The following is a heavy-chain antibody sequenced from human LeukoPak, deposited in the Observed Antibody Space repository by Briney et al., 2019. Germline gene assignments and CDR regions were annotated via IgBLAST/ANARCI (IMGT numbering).Heavy chain of an antibody. J-gene: IGHJ4*02. CDR3: ATQTIFGVVIRDY. Sequence: SETLSLTCAVSGYSISSGYYWGWIRQPPGKGLEWIGSFYHSGSTYFNPSLKTRVTISVDTSNNQFSLELGSVTAADTAVYYCATQTIFGVVIRDYWGQGTLVTVSS. CDR2: FYHSGST. D-gene: IGHD3-3*01. CDR1: GYSISSGYY. V-gene: IGHV4-38-2*01.